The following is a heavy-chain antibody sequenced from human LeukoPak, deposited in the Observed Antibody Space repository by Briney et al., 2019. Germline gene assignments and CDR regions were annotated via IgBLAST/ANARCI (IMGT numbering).Heavy chain of an antibody. Sequence: GGSLRLSCAASGFTFSSYAMHWVRQAPGKGLGWVAVISYDGSNKYYADSVKGRFTTSRDNSKNTLYLQMNSLRAEDTAVYYCASDTHRTGRGIDYWGQGTLVTVSS. CDR1: GFTFSSYA. V-gene: IGHV3-30-3*01. J-gene: IGHJ4*02. CDR3: ASDTHRTGRGIDY. CDR2: ISYDGSNK. D-gene: IGHD2-15*01.